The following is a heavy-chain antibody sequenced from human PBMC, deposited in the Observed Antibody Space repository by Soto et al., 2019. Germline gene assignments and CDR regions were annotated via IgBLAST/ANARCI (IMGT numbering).Heavy chain of an antibody. D-gene: IGHD1-7*01. Sequence: EVQLVESGGGLVQPGGSLRLSCAASGFTFSSHWMHWVRQAPGKGLVWVSRINGDGSSTSYADSVKGRFTIPRDNAKNHLDLQVNRLGADDTAVYYCAGSPGLSRISGTTLGAWGQGTLVTVSS. CDR1: GFTFSSHW. CDR2: INGDGSST. V-gene: IGHV3-74*01. J-gene: IGHJ5*01. CDR3: AGSPGLSRISGTTLGA.